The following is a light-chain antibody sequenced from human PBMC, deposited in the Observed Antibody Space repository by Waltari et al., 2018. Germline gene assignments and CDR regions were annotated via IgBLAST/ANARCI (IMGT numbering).Light chain of an antibody. J-gene: IGKJ5*01. CDR2: DAS. CDR1: QSVSSY. Sequence: EIVLTQSPATLSLSPGERATLSCRASQSVSSYLAWYQQRPGQAPRLPIYDASNRATGIPARFSGSGTGTDFTLTISSLEPEDLAVYYGQQRSNWPLVTFGQGTRLEIK. V-gene: IGKV3-11*01. CDR3: QQRSNWPLVT.